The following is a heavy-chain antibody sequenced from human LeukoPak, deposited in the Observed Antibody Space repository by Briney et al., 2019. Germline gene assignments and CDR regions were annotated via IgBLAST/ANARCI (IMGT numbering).Heavy chain of an antibody. CDR2: ISSSSSYI. CDR3: ASRDSAAADFDI. J-gene: IGHJ3*02. CDR1: GFTFSSYS. D-gene: IGHD6-13*01. V-gene: IGHV3-21*01. Sequence: PWGSLRLSCAASGFTFSSYSMNWVRQAPGKGLEWVSSISSSSSYIYYADSVKGRFTISRDNSKNTLYLQMNSLRVEDTAVYYCASRDSAAADFDIWGQGTMVTVSS.